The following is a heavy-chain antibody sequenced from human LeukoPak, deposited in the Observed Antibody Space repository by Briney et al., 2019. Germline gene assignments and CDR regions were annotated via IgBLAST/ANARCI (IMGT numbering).Heavy chain of an antibody. CDR1: GGSISSYY. J-gene: IGHJ5*02. Sequence: SEALSLTCTVSGGSISSYYWSWIRQPAGKGLEWIGRIYTSGSTNYNPSLKSRVTMSVDTSKNQFSLKLSSVTAADTAVYYCARGYCSGGSCYSLSDNWFDPWGQGTLVTVSS. V-gene: IGHV4-4*07. D-gene: IGHD2-15*01. CDR3: ARGYCSGGSCYSLSDNWFDP. CDR2: IYTSGST.